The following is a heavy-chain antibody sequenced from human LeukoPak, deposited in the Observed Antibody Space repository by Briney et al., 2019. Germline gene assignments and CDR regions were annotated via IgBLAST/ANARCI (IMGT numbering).Heavy chain of an antibody. V-gene: IGHV3-48*01. CDR3: ARALDFWSGYYRSGMDV. CDR1: GFTFSSYS. CDR2: ISSSSSTI. Sequence: GGSLRLSCAASGFTFSSYSMNWVRQAPGKGLEWVSYISSSSSTIYYADSVKGRFTISRDNAKNSLYLQMNSLRAEDTAVYYCARALDFWSGYYRSGMDVWGQGTTVTVSS. D-gene: IGHD3-3*01. J-gene: IGHJ6*02.